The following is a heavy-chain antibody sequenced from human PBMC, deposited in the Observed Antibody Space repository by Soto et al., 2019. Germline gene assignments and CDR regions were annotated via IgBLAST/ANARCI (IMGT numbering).Heavy chain of an antibody. Sequence: GGSLRLSCAASGFTFSSYWMHWVRQAPGKGLVWVSRINSDGSSTSYADSVKGRFTISRDNAKNTLYLQMNSLRAEDTAVYYCAREGYDFWSGYHLPHYYYGMDVWGQGITVTVSS. J-gene: IGHJ6*02. V-gene: IGHV3-74*01. CDR1: GFTFSSYW. D-gene: IGHD3-3*01. CDR3: AREGYDFWSGYHLPHYYYGMDV. CDR2: INSDGSST.